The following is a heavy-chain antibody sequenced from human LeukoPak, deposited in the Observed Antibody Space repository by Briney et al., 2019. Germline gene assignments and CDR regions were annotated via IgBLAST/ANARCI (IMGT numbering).Heavy chain of an antibody. CDR2: ISYDGSNK. CDR1: GFTFSSYA. D-gene: IGHD6-13*01. J-gene: IGHJ4*02. CDR3: ARWFGAAAGGYYFDY. Sequence: GGSLRLSCAASGFTFSSYAMHWVRQAPGKGLEWVAVISYDGSNKYYADSVNGRFTISRDNSKNTLYLQMNSLRAEDTAVYYCARWFGAAAGGYYFDYWGQGTLVTVSS. V-gene: IGHV3-30*04.